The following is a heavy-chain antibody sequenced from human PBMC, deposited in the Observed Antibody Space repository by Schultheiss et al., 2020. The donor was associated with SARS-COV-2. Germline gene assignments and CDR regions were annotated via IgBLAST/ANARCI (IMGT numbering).Heavy chain of an antibody. V-gene: IGHV3-48*03. CDR3: ARAGSYHIPSGY. D-gene: IGHD1-26*01. CDR1: GFTFSSYE. Sequence: GSLRLSCAASGFTFSSYEMNWVRQAPGKGLEWVSYISSSGSTIYYADSVKGRFTISRDNSKNTLYLQMNSLRAEDTAVYYCARAGSYHIPSGYWGQGTLVTVSS. J-gene: IGHJ4*02. CDR2: ISSSGSTI.